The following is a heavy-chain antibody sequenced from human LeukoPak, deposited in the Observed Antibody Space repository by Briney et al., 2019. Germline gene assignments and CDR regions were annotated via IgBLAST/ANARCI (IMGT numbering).Heavy chain of an antibody. D-gene: IGHD3-10*01. CDR2: INPNSGGT. CDR3: AVTYYGSGSYYNQVDY. Sequence: ASVKVSCKASGYTFTGYYMHWVRQAPGQGLEWMGWINPNSGGTNYAQKFQGRVTMTRDTSISTAYMELSRLRSDDTAVYYCAVTYYGSGSYYNQVDYWGQGTLVTVSS. V-gene: IGHV1-2*02. CDR1: GYTFTGYY. J-gene: IGHJ4*02.